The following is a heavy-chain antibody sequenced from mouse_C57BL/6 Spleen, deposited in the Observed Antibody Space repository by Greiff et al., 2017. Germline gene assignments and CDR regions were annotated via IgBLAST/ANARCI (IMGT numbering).Heavy chain of an antibody. Sequence: QVQLQQSGAELVKPGASVKISCKASGYAFSSYWMNWVKQRPGKGLEWIGQIYPGDGDTNYNGKFKGKATLTADKSSSTAYMQLSSLTSEDSAVYFCATENYYGSSYGWYFDVWGTGTTVTVSS. CDR2: IYPGDGDT. J-gene: IGHJ1*03. D-gene: IGHD1-1*01. V-gene: IGHV1-80*01. CDR3: ATENYYGSSYGWYFDV. CDR1: GYAFSSYW.